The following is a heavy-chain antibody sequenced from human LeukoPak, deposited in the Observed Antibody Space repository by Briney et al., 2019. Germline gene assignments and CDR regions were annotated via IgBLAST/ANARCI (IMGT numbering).Heavy chain of an antibody. CDR2: INPNSGGT. J-gene: IGHJ5*02. CDR1: GYTFTGYY. V-gene: IGHV1-2*06. CDR3: ARSRITIFGVVDNWFDP. Sequence: GASVKVSCKASGYTFTGYYMHWVRQAPGQGLEWMGRINPNSGGTNSAQKFQGRVTMTRDTSISTAYMELSRLRSDDTAVYYCARSRITIFGVVDNWFDPWGQGTLVTVSS. D-gene: IGHD3-3*01.